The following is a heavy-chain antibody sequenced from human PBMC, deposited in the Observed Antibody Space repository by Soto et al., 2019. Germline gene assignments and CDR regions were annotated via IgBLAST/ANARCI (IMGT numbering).Heavy chain of an antibody. CDR1: GYTFTSYD. CDR3: ARALSTHIAVAGMGYFDS. V-gene: IGHV1-8*01. D-gene: IGHD6-19*01. Sequence: ASVKVSCKASGYTFTSYDINWVRQATGQGLEWMGWMNPNSGNTGYAQKFQGRVTMTRNTSISSAYMQLTSVTAADTAVYYCARALSTHIAVAGMGYFDSWGPGTLVTVSS. CDR2: MNPNSGNT. J-gene: IGHJ4*02.